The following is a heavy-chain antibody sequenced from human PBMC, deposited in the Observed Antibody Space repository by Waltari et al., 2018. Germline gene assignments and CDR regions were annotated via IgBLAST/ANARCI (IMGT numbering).Heavy chain of an antibody. V-gene: IGHV3-64*01. J-gene: IGHJ2*01. CDR1: GFTFSTYA. CDR3: ARLGYEVGSWYFDL. D-gene: IGHD1-26*01. CDR2: ISSHGGGT. Sequence: EVQLVESGGGWVQPGGSLRLSCTASGFTFSTYALHWVRQAPGKGLEYVSAISSHGGGTYYTNSVKGRFTISRDNSKNTVFLQMGSLRAEDMAVYYCARLGYEVGSWYFDLWGRGTLVTVSS.